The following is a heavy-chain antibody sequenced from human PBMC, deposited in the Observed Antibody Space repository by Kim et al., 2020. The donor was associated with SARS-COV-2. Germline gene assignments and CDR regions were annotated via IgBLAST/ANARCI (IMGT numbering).Heavy chain of an antibody. CDR3: TRGPTYYDFWRGIDRDFDS. J-gene: IGHJ4*02. Sequence: GGSLRLSCTASGFTFGDYAMSWVRQAPGKGLEWVGFIRSKAYGGTTEYAASVKGRFTISRDESKSIAYLQMNSLKTEDTAVYYCTRGPTYYDFWRGIDRDFDSWGQRALVTVSS. CDR2: IRSKAYGGTT. CDR1: GFTFGDYA. V-gene: IGHV3-49*04. D-gene: IGHD3-3*01.